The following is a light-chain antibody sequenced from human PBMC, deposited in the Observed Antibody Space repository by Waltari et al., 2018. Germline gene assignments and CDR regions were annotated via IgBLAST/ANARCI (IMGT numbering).Light chain of an antibody. J-gene: IGKJ1*01. V-gene: IGKV3-20*01. CDR2: HKS. CDR3: QKYDFLPAT. CDR1: QGVGKY. Sequence: EIVLTQPPGTLSLSPGERVTLSCRASQGVGKYFGWYQQRPGQAPRLLLYHKSIRATGIPDRFSGSGYGTDFSLTISRREPEDFAVYYCQKYDFLPATFGQGTTVEIK.